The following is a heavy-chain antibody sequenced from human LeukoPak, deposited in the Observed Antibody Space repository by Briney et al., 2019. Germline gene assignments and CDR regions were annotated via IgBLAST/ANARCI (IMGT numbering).Heavy chain of an antibody. J-gene: IGHJ4*02. CDR2: INPNSGGT. CDR3: AREECSGGSCLTYFDY. CDR1: RETCRECV. D-gene: IGHD2-15*01. V-gene: IGHV1-2*02. Sequence: AGRETCRECVKNSVGPAPLQRLEWMGWINPNSGGTNYAQKFQGRVTMTRDTSISTAYMELSRLRSDDTAVYYCAREECSGGSCLTYFDYWGQGTLVTVSS.